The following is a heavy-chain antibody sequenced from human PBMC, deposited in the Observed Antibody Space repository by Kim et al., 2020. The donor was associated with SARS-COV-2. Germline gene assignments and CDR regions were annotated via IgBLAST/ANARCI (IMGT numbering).Heavy chain of an antibody. Sequence: YYADSVKGRFTISRDNSKNTLYLQMNSLRAEDTAVYYCATSFTESYYFDYWGQGTLVTVSS. D-gene: IGHD1-26*01. J-gene: IGHJ4*02. V-gene: IGHV3-23*01. CDR3: ATSFTESYYFDY.